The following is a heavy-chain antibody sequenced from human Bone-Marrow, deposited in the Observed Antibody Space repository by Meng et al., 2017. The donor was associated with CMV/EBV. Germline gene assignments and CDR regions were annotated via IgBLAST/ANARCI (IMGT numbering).Heavy chain of an antibody. CDR3: ARDRLYSYGYLDAFDI. Sequence: GGSLRLSCAASGFTFSSYEMNWVRQAPGKGLEWVSYISSSGSTIYYADSVKGRFTISRDNAKNSLYLQMNSLRAEDTAVYYCARDRLYSYGYLDAFDIWGQGTRVTVSS. D-gene: IGHD5-18*01. J-gene: IGHJ3*02. CDR1: GFTFSSYE. CDR2: ISSSGSTI. V-gene: IGHV3-48*03.